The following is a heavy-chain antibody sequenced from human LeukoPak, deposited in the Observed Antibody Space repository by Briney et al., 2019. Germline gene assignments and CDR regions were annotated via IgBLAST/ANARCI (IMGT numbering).Heavy chain of an antibody. CDR3: AREGGSLAVAVLYYFDY. CDR1: GFTFSSYG. V-gene: IGHV3-30*02. CDR2: IRYDGSNK. D-gene: IGHD6-19*01. Sequence: PGGSLRLSCAASGFTFSSYGMHWVRQAPGKGLEWVAFIRYDGSNKYYADSVKGRFTISRDNAKNTLYLQMNSLRAEDTAVYYCAREGGSLAVAVLYYFDYWGQGTLVTVSS. J-gene: IGHJ4*02.